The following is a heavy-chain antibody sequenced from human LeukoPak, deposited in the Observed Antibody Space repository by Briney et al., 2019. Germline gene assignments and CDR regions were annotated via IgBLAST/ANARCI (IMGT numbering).Heavy chain of an antibody. Sequence: ASVKVSCKASGYTLTSYGISWVRQAPGQGLEWTGWISAYNGNTNYAQKLQGRVTMTTDTSTSTAYMELRSLRSDDTAVYYCARNFWFGELGIYYFDYWGQGTLVTVSS. D-gene: IGHD3-10*01. J-gene: IGHJ4*02. CDR3: ARNFWFGELGIYYFDY. CDR2: ISAYNGNT. CDR1: GYTLTSYG. V-gene: IGHV1-18*01.